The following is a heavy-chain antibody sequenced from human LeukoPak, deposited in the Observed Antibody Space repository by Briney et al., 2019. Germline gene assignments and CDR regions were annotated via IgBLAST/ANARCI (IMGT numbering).Heavy chain of an antibody. Sequence: GGSLRLSCAASGFTFSSYSMNWARQAPGKGLEWVSPISSSSSYIYYADSVKGRFTISRDNAKNSLYLQMNSLRAEDTAVYYCARDRRDGYINDYWGQGTLVTVSS. CDR2: ISSSSSYI. V-gene: IGHV3-21*01. J-gene: IGHJ4*02. CDR1: GFTFSSYS. CDR3: ARDRRDGYINDY. D-gene: IGHD5-24*01.